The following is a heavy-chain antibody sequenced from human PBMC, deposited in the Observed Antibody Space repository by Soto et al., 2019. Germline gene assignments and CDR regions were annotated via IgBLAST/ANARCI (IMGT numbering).Heavy chain of an antibody. V-gene: IGHV1-69*01. CDR2: IIPIFGTA. J-gene: IGHJ6*02. Sequence: QVQLVQSGAEVKKPGSSVKVSCKASGGTFSSYAISWVRQAPGQGLEWMGGIIPIFGTANYAQKFQGRVTITADESTSTAYMELSSLRSEDTALYYFARYCSSTSCSSPSYYFYGMDVWGQGTTVTVSS. CDR3: ARYCSSTSCSSPSYYFYGMDV. D-gene: IGHD2-2*01. CDR1: GGTFSSYA.